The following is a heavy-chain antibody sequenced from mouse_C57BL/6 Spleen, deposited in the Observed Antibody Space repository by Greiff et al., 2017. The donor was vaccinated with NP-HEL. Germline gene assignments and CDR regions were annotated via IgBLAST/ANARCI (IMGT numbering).Heavy chain of an antibody. Sequence: EVQLQQSGAELVRPGASVKLSCTASGFNIKDYYMHWVKQRPEQGLEWIGRIDPEDGDTEYAPKFQGKATLTVDKSSSTAYMQLSSLTSEDSAVYYCASYYSAYYYAMDYWGQGTSVTVSS. D-gene: IGHD2-12*01. V-gene: IGHV14-1*01. CDR3: ASYYSAYYYAMDY. J-gene: IGHJ4*01. CDR2: IDPEDGDT. CDR1: GFNIKDYY.